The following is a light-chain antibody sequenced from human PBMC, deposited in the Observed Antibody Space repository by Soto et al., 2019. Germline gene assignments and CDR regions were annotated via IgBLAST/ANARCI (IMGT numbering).Light chain of an antibody. CDR2: DAF. J-gene: IGKJ4*01. CDR1: QNVKTR. CDR3: QQYDEWPLT. Sequence: EKVVTQSPATLSVSPGERATLSCRASQNVKTRLAWYQQKPGQAPRLLIYDAFTRATGIPARFSGSASGTEFTLTISSLQSEDFAVYYCQQYDEWPLTFGGGTKVDIK. V-gene: IGKV3-15*01.